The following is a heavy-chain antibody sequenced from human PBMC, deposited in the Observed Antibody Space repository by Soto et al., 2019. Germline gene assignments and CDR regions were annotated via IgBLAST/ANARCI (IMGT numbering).Heavy chain of an antibody. CDR3: AREQLTHYYYYYGMDV. Sequence: ASVKVSCKASGYTFTSYYMHWVRQAPGQGLEWMGVINPSSGSTSYAQKFQGRVTMTRDTSTSTVYMELSSLRSEDTAVYYCAREQLTHYYYYYGMDVWGQGTTVPVSS. CDR1: GYTFTSYY. V-gene: IGHV1-46*01. D-gene: IGHD6-13*01. CDR2: INPSSGST. J-gene: IGHJ6*02.